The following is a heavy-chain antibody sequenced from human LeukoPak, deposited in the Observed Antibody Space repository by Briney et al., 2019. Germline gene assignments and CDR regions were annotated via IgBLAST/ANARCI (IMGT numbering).Heavy chain of an antibody. CDR3: ARGPRYYDILTGYSNWFDP. J-gene: IGHJ5*02. CDR2: IYYSGST. D-gene: IGHD3-9*01. V-gene: IGHV4-39*01. Sequence: PSETLSLTCTVSGGSISSSSYYWDWIRQPPGKGLEWIGSIYYSGSTYYNPSLKSRVTISVDTSKNQFSLKLSSVTAADTAVYYCARGPRYYDILTGYSNWFDPWGQGTLVTVSS. CDR1: GGSISSSSYY.